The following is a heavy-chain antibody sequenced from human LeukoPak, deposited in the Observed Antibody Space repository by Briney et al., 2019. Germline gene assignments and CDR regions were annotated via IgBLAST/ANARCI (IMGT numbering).Heavy chain of an antibody. V-gene: IGHV3-43*01. J-gene: IGHJ6*04. CDR2: ISWDGGST. D-gene: IGHD5-24*01. Sequence: PGGSLRLSCAASGFTFDDYTMHWVRQAPGKGLEWVSLISWDGGSTYYADSVKGRFTISRDNSKNSLYLQMNSLRTEDTALYYCAKDIDQGYNQGDVGGKGTTVTVSS. CDR1: GFTFDDYT. CDR3: AKDIDQGYNQGDV.